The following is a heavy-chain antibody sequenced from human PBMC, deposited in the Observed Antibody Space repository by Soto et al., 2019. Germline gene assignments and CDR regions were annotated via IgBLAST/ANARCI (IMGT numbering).Heavy chain of an antibody. CDR2: ISAYNGNT. CDR1: GYTFTSYG. Sequence: QVQLVQSGAEVKKPGASVKVSCKASGYTFTSYGISWVRQAPGQGLEWMGWISAYNGNTNYAQKLQGRVTMTTDTSTSTAYMELRSLRSDDTAVYYWARDRGITQLYYYYYGMDVWGQGTTVTVSS. CDR3: ARDRGITQLYYYYYGMDV. J-gene: IGHJ6*02. V-gene: IGHV1-18*01. D-gene: IGHD3-16*01.